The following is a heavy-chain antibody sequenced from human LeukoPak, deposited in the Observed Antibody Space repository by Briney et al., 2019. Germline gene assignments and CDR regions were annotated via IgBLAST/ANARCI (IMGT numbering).Heavy chain of an antibody. D-gene: IGHD2-2*02. CDR2: INAGNGNA. CDR1: GYTFTSYA. Sequence: ASVKVSCKASGYTFTSYAMHWVRQAPGQRLEWMGWINAGNGNAKYSQKFQGRVTITRDTSASTAYMELSSLRSEDTAVYYCARPKYQLLYCFGYWGQGTLVTVSS. CDR3: ARPKYQLLYCFGY. V-gene: IGHV1-3*01. J-gene: IGHJ4*02.